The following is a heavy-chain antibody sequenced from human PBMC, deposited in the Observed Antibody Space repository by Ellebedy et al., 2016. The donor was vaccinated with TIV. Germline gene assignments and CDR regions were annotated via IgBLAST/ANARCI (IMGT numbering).Heavy chain of an antibody. Sequence: GGSLRLSXAASGFTFTTYWMHWVRQAPGEGLACVSRIKSDGSSTFYADSVMGRFTISRDNAKNTLYLQMNSLRAEDTAMYFCARGYYYGMDVWGQGTTVTVSS. V-gene: IGHV3-74*01. J-gene: IGHJ6*02. CDR2: IKSDGSST. CDR1: GFTFTTYW. CDR3: ARGYYYGMDV.